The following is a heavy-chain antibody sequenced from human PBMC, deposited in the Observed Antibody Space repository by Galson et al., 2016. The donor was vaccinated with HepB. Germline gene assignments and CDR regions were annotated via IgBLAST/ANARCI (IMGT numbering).Heavy chain of an antibody. CDR3: AKGGGYNSAYYFYYYMDV. D-gene: IGHD5-24*01. J-gene: IGHJ6*03. CDR1: GFTFSSYA. V-gene: IGHV3-23*01. Sequence: SLRLSCAASGFTFSSYAMSWVRQAPGKGLEWVSAISGSGASTYYADSVKGRFTISRDNSKSTLYLRMNSLRAEDPAVYYCAKGGGYNSAYYFYYYMDVWGKGTTVTVSS. CDR2: ISGSGAST.